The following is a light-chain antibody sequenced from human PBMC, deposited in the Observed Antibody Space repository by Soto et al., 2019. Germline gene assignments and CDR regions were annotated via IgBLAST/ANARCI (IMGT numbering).Light chain of an antibody. V-gene: IGLV2-14*01. Sequence: QSALTQPASVSGSPGQSITISCTGTSSDVGGYNYVSWYQQHPGKAPKLMIYEVSNRPSGVSNRFSGSKSGNTASLTIYGLQAEDEADYYGSSYASSFTLVLFGGGTKLTVL. CDR2: EVS. CDR1: SSDVGGYNY. CDR3: SSYASSFTLVL. J-gene: IGLJ2*01.